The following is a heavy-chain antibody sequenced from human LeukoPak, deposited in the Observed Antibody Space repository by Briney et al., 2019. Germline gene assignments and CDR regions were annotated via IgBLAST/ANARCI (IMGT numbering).Heavy chain of an antibody. J-gene: IGHJ6*03. CDR1: GYTFTSYY. V-gene: IGHV1-46*01. CDR2: INPSGGST. D-gene: IGHD6-19*01. CDR3: ARAGSSYYYMDV. Sequence: ASVKVSCKASGYTFTSYYMHWVRQAPGQGLEWMGIINPSGGSTSYAQKFQGRVTMTRDMSTSTVYMELSSLRSEDTAVYYCARAGSSYYYMDVWGKGTTVTVSS.